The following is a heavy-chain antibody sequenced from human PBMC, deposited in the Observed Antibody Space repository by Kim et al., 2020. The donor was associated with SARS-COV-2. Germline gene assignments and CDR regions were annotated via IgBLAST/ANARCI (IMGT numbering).Heavy chain of an antibody. CDR3: AHRPTVVTLFMFDNWFDP. CDR1: GFSLSTSGVG. D-gene: IGHD3-10*02. J-gene: IGHJ5*02. Sequence: SGPTLVKPTQTLTLTCTFSGFSLSTSGVGVGWIRQPPGKALEWLALIYWDDDKRYSPSLKSRLTITKDTSKNQVVLTMTNMDPVDTATYYCAHRPTVVTLFMFDNWFDPWGQGTLVTVSS. CDR2: IYWDDDK. V-gene: IGHV2-5*02.